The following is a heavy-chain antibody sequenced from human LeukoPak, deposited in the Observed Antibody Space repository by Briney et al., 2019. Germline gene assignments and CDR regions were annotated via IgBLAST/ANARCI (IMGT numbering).Heavy chain of an antibody. CDR3: ATSISFVVVPAAIFDY. V-gene: IGHV1-24*01. D-gene: IGHD2-2*01. Sequence: ASVKVSCKVSGYTLAELSMHWVRQAPGKGLEWMGGFDPEDGETIYAQKFQGRVTMTEDTSTDTAYMELSSLRSEDTAVYYCATSISFVVVPAAIFDYWGQGTLVTVSS. J-gene: IGHJ4*02. CDR2: FDPEDGET. CDR1: GYTLAELS.